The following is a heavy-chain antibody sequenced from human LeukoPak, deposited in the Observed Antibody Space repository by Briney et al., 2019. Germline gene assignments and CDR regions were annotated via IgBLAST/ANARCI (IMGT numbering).Heavy chain of an antibody. CDR1: GYTFTSYY. V-gene: IGHV1-46*01. Sequence: ASVKVSCKASGYTFTSYYMHWVRQAPGQGLEWMGIINPSGGSTSYAQKFQGRVTMTRDTSTSTVYMELRSLRSDDTAVYYCASHILTGVWGFYDYWGQGTLVTVSS. J-gene: IGHJ4*02. D-gene: IGHD3-9*01. CDR2: INPSGGST. CDR3: ASHILTGVWGFYDY.